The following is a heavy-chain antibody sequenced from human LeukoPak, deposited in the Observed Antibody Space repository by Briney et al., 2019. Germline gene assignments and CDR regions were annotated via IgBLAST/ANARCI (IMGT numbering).Heavy chain of an antibody. CDR3: ARSRMVRGPRDY. J-gene: IGHJ4*02. CDR2: INHSVST. CDR1: GGSFSGYY. Sequence: SETLSLTCAVYGGSFSGYYWSWIRQPPGKGLEWIGEINHSVSTNYNPSLKSRVTISVDTSNNQFSLKLSSVTAADTAVYYCARSRMVRGPRDYWGQGTLVTVSS. D-gene: IGHD3-10*01. V-gene: IGHV4-34*01.